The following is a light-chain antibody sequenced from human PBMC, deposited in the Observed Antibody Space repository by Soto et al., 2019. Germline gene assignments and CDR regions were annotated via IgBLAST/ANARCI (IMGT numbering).Light chain of an antibody. Sequence: EIQMTQSPSSLSASVGDRVTITCRASQSISSYLNWYHQKPGKAPKLLIYAASSLQSGVPSRFSGSGSGTDFTLTISSLQPEDFATYYCQQSYSTSITFGQGTRLENK. J-gene: IGKJ5*01. CDR2: AAS. CDR3: QQSYSTSIT. V-gene: IGKV1-39*01. CDR1: QSISSY.